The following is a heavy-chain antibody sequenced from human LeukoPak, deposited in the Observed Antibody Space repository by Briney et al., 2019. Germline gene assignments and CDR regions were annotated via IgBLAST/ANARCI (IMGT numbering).Heavy chain of an antibody. Sequence: SVQVSCQAPEGTFSNFTITWVRQAPGQGLEWMGRFLPVFGTANYAQKFQGRVTFTADISTRTAYMEFNSLRSDDTAVYFCARRFYYDRIGYSEYWGQGTLISVST. D-gene: IGHD3-22*01. CDR2: FLPVFGTA. CDR1: EGTFSNFT. V-gene: IGHV1-69*08. CDR3: ARRFYYDRIGYSEY. J-gene: IGHJ4*02.